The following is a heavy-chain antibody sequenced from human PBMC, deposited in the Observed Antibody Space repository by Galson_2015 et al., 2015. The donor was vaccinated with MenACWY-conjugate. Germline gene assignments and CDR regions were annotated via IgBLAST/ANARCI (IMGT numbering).Heavy chain of an antibody. CDR3: VRDMGYLDH. D-gene: IGHD3-9*01. CDR2: ISVSNGNA. CDR1: GLISTNSG. V-gene: IGHV1-18*04. J-gene: IGHJ1*01. Sequence: SVKVSCKASGLISTNSGFSWVRQAPGQGLEWMGWISVSNGNAKYAERVQDRVSLTTDKSTNTAYMELRSLTSDDTAVYYCVRDMGYLDHWGQGSKVTVS.